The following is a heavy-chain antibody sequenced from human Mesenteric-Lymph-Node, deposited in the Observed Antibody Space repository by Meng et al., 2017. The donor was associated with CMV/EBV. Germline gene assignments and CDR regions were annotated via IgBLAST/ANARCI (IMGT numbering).Heavy chain of an antibody. CDR2: IKQDGSEK. Sequence: GESLKISCAASGFTFSSYSMNWVRQAPGKGLEWVANIKQDGSEKYYVDSVKGRFTISRDNAKNSLYLQMNSLRAEDTAVYYCASCSSTSCYGYWGQGTLVTVSS. J-gene: IGHJ4*02. CDR3: ASCSSTSCYGY. D-gene: IGHD2-2*01. CDR1: GFTFSSYS. V-gene: IGHV3-7*01.